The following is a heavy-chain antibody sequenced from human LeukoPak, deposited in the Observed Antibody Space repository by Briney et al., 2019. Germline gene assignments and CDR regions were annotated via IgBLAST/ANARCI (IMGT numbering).Heavy chain of an antibody. CDR3: ARDLGEYYYELDSYYFDY. V-gene: IGHV3-33*01. Sequence: PGRSLRLSCAASGFTFSSYGMHWVRQAPGKGLEWVAVIWYDGSNKYYADSVKGRFTISRDNSKNTLYLQMNSLRAEDTAVYYCARDLGEYYYELDSYYFDYWGQGTLVTVSS. CDR1: GFTFSSYG. CDR2: IWYDGSNK. J-gene: IGHJ4*02. D-gene: IGHD3-22*01.